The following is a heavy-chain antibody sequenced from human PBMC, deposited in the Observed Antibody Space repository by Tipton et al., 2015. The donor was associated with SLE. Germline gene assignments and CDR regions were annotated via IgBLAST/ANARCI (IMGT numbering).Heavy chain of an antibody. V-gene: IGHV4-4*07. CDR2: IYTSGST. Sequence: TLSLTCTVSGGSISNYYWSWIRQPAGKGLEWIGRIYTSGSTNYNPSLKSRVTMSVDTSQNQFSLKLSSVTAADTAVYYCARDHPVAGPCDYWGQGTLVTVSS. J-gene: IGHJ4*02. CDR3: ARDHPVAGPCDY. D-gene: IGHD6-19*01. CDR1: GGSISNYY.